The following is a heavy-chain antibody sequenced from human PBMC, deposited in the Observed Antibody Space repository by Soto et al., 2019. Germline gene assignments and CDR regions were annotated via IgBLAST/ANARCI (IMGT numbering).Heavy chain of an antibody. V-gene: IGHV4-39*07. D-gene: IGHD6-13*01. Sequence: PSETLSLTCIVSGVSISSSTQYWGGIRPPPGKGLEWLASIYHSGSTNYNPSLKSRVTISVDKSKNQFSLKLSSVTAADTAVYYCARAAMGGSSWPFDYWGQGTLVTVSS. CDR3: ARAAMGGSSWPFDY. CDR1: GVSISSSTQY. J-gene: IGHJ4*02. CDR2: IYHSGST.